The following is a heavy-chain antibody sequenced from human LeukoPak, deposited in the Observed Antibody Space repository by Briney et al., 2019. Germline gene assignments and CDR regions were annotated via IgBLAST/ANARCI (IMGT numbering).Heavy chain of an antibody. V-gene: IGHV3-30*02. Sequence: GGSLRLSCAASGFTFSSYGMHWVRQAPGKGLEWVAFIRYDGSNKHYADSVKGRFTISRDNSKNTLYLQMNSLRAEDTAVYYCAKDRLEYSSSGYYYMDVWGKGTTVTVSS. CDR1: GFTFSSYG. CDR2: IRYDGSNK. D-gene: IGHD6-6*01. J-gene: IGHJ6*03. CDR3: AKDRLEYSSSGYYYMDV.